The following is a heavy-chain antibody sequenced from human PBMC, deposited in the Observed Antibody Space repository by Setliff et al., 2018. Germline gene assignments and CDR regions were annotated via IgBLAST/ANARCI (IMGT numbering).Heavy chain of an antibody. D-gene: IGHD6-13*01. CDR2: MNPNSGNT. J-gene: IGHJ4*02. CDR3: ARDNWAAAGIFDY. CDR1: GYTFTSYD. V-gene: IGHV1-8*03. Sequence: ASVKVSCKASGYTFTSYDINWVRQATGQGLEWMGWMNPNSGNTGYAQKFQGRVTITRNTSISTAYMELSSLRSEDTAVYYCARDNWAAAGIFDYWGQGTLVTVSS.